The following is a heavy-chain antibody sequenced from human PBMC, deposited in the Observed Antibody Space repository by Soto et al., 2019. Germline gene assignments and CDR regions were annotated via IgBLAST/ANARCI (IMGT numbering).Heavy chain of an antibody. J-gene: IGHJ6*02. V-gene: IGHV3-23*01. CDR3: ARDGRISSSAPSYYYGMDV. Sequence: GESLRLSCTASVFTFSNFAMTWVRQAPRAGLGWVSSSSVTDDYTYYADSLKGRFTISRDNARNSLYLQMNSLTAEDTAVHYCARDGRISSSAPSYYYGMDVWGQGTPVTVSS. CDR1: VFTFSNFA. CDR2: SSVTDDYT. D-gene: IGHD6-6*01.